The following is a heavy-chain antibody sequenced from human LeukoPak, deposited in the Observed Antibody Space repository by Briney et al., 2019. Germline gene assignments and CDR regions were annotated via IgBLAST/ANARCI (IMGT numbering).Heavy chain of an antibody. CDR2: IYYRGSA. J-gene: IGHJ4*02. D-gene: IGHD1-26*01. CDR1: GGSISTYY. V-gene: IGHV4-59*01. CDR3: ARIVGGHFDY. Sequence: PSETLSLTCTVSGGSISTYYWTWIRQPPGKGLEWIGYIYYRGSANYNPSLKSRVTISVDTSNNQFSLKLSSVTAADTAVYYCARIVGGHFDYWGQGTLVTVSS.